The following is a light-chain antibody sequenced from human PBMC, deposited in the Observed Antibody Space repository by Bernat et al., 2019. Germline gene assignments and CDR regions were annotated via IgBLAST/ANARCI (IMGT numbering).Light chain of an antibody. CDR2: AAS. J-gene: IGKJ4*01. CDR3: QQSYSTPRLT. CDR1: QSVSSSY. V-gene: IGKV3-20*01. Sequence: EIVLTQSPGTLSLSPGERATLSCRASQSVSSSYLAWYQQKPGQAPRLLIYAASSLQSGVPSRFSGSGSGTDFTLTISSLQPEDFATYYCQQSYSTPRLTFGGGTKVEIK.